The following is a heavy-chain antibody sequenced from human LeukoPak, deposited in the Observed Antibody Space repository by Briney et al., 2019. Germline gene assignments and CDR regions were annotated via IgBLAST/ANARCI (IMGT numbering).Heavy chain of an antibody. CDR3: ARASYCSGGSCYRRKFDY. J-gene: IGHJ4*02. D-gene: IGHD2-15*01. CDR2: INPNSGGT. V-gene: IGHV1-2*02. Sequence: ASVKVSCKASGYTFTGYYMKWVRQAPGQGLEWMGWINPNSGGTNYAQKFQGRVTMTRDTSISTAHMELSRLRSDDTAVYYCARASYCSGGSCYRRKFDYWGQGTLVTVSS. CDR1: GYTFTGYY.